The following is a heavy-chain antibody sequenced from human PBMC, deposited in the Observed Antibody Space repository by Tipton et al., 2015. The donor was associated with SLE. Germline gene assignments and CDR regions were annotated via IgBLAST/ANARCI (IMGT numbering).Heavy chain of an antibody. CDR1: GGSFSGYY. J-gene: IGHJ6*02. CDR2: INHSGST. D-gene: IGHD1-26*01. V-gene: IGHV4-34*01. CDR3: AMGQWEPALAF. Sequence: TLSLTCAVYGGSFSGYYWNWIRQPPGKGLEWIGEINHSGSTNYNPSLKSRVTISVDTSKNQFSLKLNSVTAADTAVYYCAMGQWEPALAFWGQGTTVTVSS.